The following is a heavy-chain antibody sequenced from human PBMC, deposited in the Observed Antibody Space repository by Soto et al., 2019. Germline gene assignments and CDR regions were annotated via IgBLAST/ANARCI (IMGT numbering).Heavy chain of an antibody. CDR1: GFTFSSYW. CDR3: ARDRGITTVTTPEWYFDL. J-gene: IGHJ2*01. D-gene: IGHD4-17*01. CDR2: INSDGSST. V-gene: IGHV3-74*01. Sequence: GGSLRLSCAASGFTFSSYWMHWVRQAPGKGLVWVSRINSDGSSTSYADSVKGRFTISRDNAKNTLYLQMNSLRAEDTAVYYCARDRGITTVTTPEWYFDLWGRGTLVTVSS.